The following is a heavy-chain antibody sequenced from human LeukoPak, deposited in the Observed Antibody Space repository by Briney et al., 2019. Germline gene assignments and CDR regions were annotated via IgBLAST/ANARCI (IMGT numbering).Heavy chain of an antibody. Sequence: KPSETLSFTCTVSGGSINSRIYYWGWIRQPPGKGLEWIGSIYYSESTYYNPSLKSRVTISVDTSKNQFSLKLSSVTAADTAVYYCARDQTYSGSGIYTYFDYWGQGILVTVSS. J-gene: IGHJ4*02. D-gene: IGHD3-10*01. CDR1: GGSINSRIYY. CDR2: IYYSEST. V-gene: IGHV4-39*07. CDR3: ARDQTYSGSGIYTYFDY.